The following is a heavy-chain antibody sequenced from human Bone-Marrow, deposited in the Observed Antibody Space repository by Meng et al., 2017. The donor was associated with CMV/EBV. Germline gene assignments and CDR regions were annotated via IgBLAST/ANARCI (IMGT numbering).Heavy chain of an antibody. V-gene: IGHV3-9*01. Sequence: SLKISCAASGFTFDDYAMHWVRQAPGKGLEWVSGISWNSGSIGYADSVKGRFTISRDNAKNSLYLQMNSLRAEDTAVYYCAREVAAAGDYWGQGTLVTVSS. J-gene: IGHJ4*02. CDR1: GFTFDDYA. CDR3: AREVAAAGDY. CDR2: ISWNSGSI. D-gene: IGHD6-13*01.